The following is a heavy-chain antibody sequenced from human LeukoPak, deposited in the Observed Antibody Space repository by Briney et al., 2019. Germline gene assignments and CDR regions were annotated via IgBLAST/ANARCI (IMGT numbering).Heavy chain of an antibody. CDR2: IYSSGNT. D-gene: IGHD4-17*01. CDR1: SGSFSGAY. Sequence: SETLSLTCTVSSGSFSGAYWSWIRQSPGKGLEWIGYIYSSGNTNYNPSFKSRVTMSLGTSKNRFSLNLDSVTAADSAVYYFARCSRNGDYVFDYWGQGTLVTVSS. V-gene: IGHV4-59*08. J-gene: IGHJ4*02. CDR3: ARCSRNGDYVFDY.